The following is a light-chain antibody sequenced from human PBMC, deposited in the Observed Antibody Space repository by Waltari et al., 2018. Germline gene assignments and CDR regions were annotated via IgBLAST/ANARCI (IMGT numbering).Light chain of an antibody. CDR1: SSDVGSYNS. J-gene: IGLJ3*02. Sequence: QSALTQPASVSGSPGQLITISCTGISSDVGSYNSVSWYQDHPGQGPKVIIYDVSDRPSGVSARFSGSKSGNTASLTISGLQAEDEADYYCSSQSSNNVVLFGGGTKVTVL. CDR3: SSQSSNNVVL. V-gene: IGLV2-14*03. CDR2: DVS.